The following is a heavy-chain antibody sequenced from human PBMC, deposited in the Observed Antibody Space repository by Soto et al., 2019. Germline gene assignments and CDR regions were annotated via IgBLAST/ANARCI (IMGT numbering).Heavy chain of an antibody. J-gene: IGHJ4*02. D-gene: IGHD1-26*01. V-gene: IGHV1-2*02. CDR2: IGPESGAT. Sequence: QVQLVQSGAEVKKPGASVKVSCKASGYTFTGYYIHWVRQAPEQGPEWMGEIGPESGATRYAQKFQGRVTMTRDMSITTVYMELNNLSPDDTAVYYCGRGRSGQIVVFYWGQGTPVTVSS. CDR1: GYTFTGYY. CDR3: GRGRSGQIVVFY.